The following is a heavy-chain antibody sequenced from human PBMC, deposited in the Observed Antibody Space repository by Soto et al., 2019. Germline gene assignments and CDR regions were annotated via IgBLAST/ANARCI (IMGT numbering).Heavy chain of an antibody. CDR3: ARAIRDQLLSDN. D-gene: IGHD1-26*01. CDR1: GYTFSNYD. CDR2: MNPNSANT. Sequence: QVQLVQSGAEVKKPGASVKVSCKASGYTFSNYDISWVRQATGQGLEWMGWMNPNSANTGYAQKFQGRVTMTRDTPITTAYMDLSSLISEDTAVYYCARAIRDQLLSDNWGQGTPVTVSS. V-gene: IGHV1-8*01. J-gene: IGHJ4*02.